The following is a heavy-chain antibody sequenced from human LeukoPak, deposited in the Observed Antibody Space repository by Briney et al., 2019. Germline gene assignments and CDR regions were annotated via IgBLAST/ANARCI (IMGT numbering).Heavy chain of an antibody. CDR2: IAADGAS. V-gene: IGHV3-23*01. CDR3: AKGPNFGSWRAVDY. D-gene: IGHD3-10*01. CDR1: DSSFRSHD. J-gene: IGHJ4*02. Sequence: GGSLRLSCAASDSSFRSHDMSWVRQTLERGLEWVSSIAADGASWYADSVRGRFTISRDRSQNILCLQMNSLRADDTAIYYCAKGPNFGSWRAVDYWGQGSLVTVSS.